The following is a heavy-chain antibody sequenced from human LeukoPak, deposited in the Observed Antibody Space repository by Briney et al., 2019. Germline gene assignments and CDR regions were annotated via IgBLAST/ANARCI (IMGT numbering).Heavy chain of an antibody. Sequence: QSGGSLRLSCAASGFTFSSYEMNWVRQAPGKGLKWVSYISSSGSTIYYADSVKGRFTISRDNAKNSLYLQMNSLRAEDTAVYYCARGGGNSGDAFDIWGQGTMVTVSS. V-gene: IGHV3-48*03. CDR2: ISSSGSTI. CDR1: GFTFSSYE. CDR3: ARGGGNSGDAFDI. J-gene: IGHJ3*02. D-gene: IGHD4-23*01.